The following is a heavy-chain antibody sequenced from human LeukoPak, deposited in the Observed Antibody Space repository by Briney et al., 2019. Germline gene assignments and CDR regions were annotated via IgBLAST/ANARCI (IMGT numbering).Heavy chain of an antibody. CDR1: GFIFNNYA. CDR3: ARISVTSADSFYYYYG. CDR2: ISWNSGSI. J-gene: IGHJ6*01. D-gene: IGHD4-11*01. Sequence: GRSLRLSCAGSGFIFNNYAMHWVRQPPGKGLEWVSGISWNSGSIDYADSVKGRFTISRDNAKNSLYLQMNSLRVEDTAVYYCARISVTSADSFYYYYG. V-gene: IGHV3-9*01.